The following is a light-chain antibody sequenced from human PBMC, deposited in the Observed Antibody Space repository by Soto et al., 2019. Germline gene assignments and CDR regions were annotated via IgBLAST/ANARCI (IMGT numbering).Light chain of an antibody. CDR1: QSVSSSY. CDR2: SAS. Sequence: EIVLTQSPGTLSLSPGERATLSCRASQSVSSSYLAWYQQKPGQAPRLLIYSASNRAAGVPDRFSGSGSGADFSLTISRLEPEDFAVYYCQQFGRSPPYTFGQGTKLKIK. CDR3: QQFGRSPPYT. J-gene: IGKJ2*01. V-gene: IGKV3-20*01.